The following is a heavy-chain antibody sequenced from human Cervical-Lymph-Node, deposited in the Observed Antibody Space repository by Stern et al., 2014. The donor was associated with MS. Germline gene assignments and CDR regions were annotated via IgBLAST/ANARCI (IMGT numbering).Heavy chain of an antibody. J-gene: IGHJ6*02. CDR1: GGTLRPNA. Sequence: HVKLDQSGAEAKRPGTSATVSWKTPGGTLRPNALRWVRQATGQGPERVGEILHMFGAPFSAPDFQVTATIITNEYKSFVRFAGTSLRHNDTAVYFCARNRLPFGGPSSRRGSGMDVWGQGTRVAVSS. D-gene: IGHD3-16*01. V-gene: IGHV1-69*01. CDR2: ILHMFGAP. CDR3: ARNRLPFGGPSSRRGSGMDV.